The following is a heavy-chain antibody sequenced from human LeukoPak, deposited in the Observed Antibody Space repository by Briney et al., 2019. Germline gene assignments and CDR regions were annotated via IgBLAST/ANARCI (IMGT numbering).Heavy chain of an antibody. D-gene: IGHD6-19*01. CDR3: ASDSSGHVRYNWFDP. CDR1: GFTFSDYY. Sequence: GGSLRLSCAASGFTFSDYYMSWIRQAPGKGLEWVSYISSSGSTIYYADSVKGRFTISRDNAKNSLYLQMNSLRAEDTAVYYCASDSSGHVRYNWFDPWGQGTLVTVSS. V-gene: IGHV3-11*01. CDR2: ISSSGSTI. J-gene: IGHJ5*02.